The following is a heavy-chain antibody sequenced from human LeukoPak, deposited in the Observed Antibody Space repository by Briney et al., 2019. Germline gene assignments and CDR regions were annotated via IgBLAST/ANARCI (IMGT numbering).Heavy chain of an antibody. Sequence: GASVKVSCMASGYTFTDYYMHWVRQAPGHGLEWMGWVNGNTGATLYAQKFQGRVTISRDASITTAYMELHGLRYDDTAVYYCASPQRGSGGYYSDYWGQGTLITVSS. CDR3: ASPQRGSGGYYSDY. J-gene: IGHJ4*02. D-gene: IGHD3-10*01. CDR1: GYTFTDYY. CDR2: VNGNTGAT. V-gene: IGHV1-2*02.